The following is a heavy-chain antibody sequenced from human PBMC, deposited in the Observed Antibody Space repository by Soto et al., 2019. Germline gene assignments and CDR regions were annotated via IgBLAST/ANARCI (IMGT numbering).Heavy chain of an antibody. V-gene: IGHV3-23*01. Sequence: GGSLRLSCAASGVTFSSYAMSWVRQAPGKGLEWVSAISGSGGSTYYADSVKGRFTISRDNSKNTLYLQMNSLRAEDTAVYYCAKELGIAAAENYYFDYWGQGTLVTV. CDR3: AKELGIAAAENYYFDY. CDR2: ISGSGGST. CDR1: GVTFSSYA. J-gene: IGHJ4*02. D-gene: IGHD6-13*01.